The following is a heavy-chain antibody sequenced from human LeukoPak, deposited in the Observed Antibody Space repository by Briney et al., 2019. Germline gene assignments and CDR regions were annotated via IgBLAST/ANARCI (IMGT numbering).Heavy chain of an antibody. CDR2: ITDSGDST. Sequence: GGSLRLSCAASGFTFSNSAMSWVRQAPGKGLEWVSSITDSGDSTYYADSVKGRFTISRDNSKNTLYLQVNSLRAEDTAVYYWARSYGDYAGINWFDPWGQGTLVTVSS. D-gene: IGHD4-17*01. CDR3: ARSYGDYAGINWFDP. CDR1: GFTFSNSA. J-gene: IGHJ5*02. V-gene: IGHV3-23*01.